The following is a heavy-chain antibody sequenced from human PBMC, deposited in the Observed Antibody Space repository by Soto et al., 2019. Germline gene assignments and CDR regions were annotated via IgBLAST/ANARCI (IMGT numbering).Heavy chain of an antibody. CDR2: ISGSGGST. Sequence: GGSLRLSCAASGFTFSSYAMSWVRQAPGKGLEWVSAISGSGGSTYYADSVKGRFTISRDNSKNTLYLQMNSLRAEDTAVYYCAKVPLLWFGELFLAFDIWGQGTMVTVSS. D-gene: IGHD3-10*01. J-gene: IGHJ3*02. V-gene: IGHV3-23*01. CDR1: GFTFSSYA. CDR3: AKVPLLWFGELFLAFDI.